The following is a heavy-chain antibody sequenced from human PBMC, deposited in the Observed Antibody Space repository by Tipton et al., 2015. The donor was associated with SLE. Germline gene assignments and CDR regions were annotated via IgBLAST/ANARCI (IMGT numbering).Heavy chain of an antibody. J-gene: IGHJ5*02. D-gene: IGHD2-2*01. V-gene: IGHV4-39*07. CDR1: GGSISSSSYY. CDR2: IYYSGST. CDR3: ARGLRAQYQLLSYNWFDP. Sequence: GLVKPSETLSLTCTVSGGSISSSSYYWGWIRQPPGKGLEWIGSIYYSGSTYYNPSLKSRVTISVDTSKNQFSLKLSSVTAADTAVYYCARGLRAQYQLLSYNWFDPWGQGTLVTVSS.